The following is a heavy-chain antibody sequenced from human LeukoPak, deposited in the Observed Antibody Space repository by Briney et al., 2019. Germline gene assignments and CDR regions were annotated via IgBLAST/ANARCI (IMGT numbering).Heavy chain of an antibody. D-gene: IGHD6-19*01. CDR3: TRGHGWTDY. Sequence: SETLSLTCTVSGGSLNNHYWTWIRQPAGKGLEWIGRIEPSGTNDHNPSLKSRVTMSINMSKNQFSLELISVTAADTAVYYCTRGHGWTDYWGQGTLVTVSS. V-gene: IGHV4-4*07. J-gene: IGHJ4*02. CDR1: GGSLNNHY. CDR2: IEPSGTN.